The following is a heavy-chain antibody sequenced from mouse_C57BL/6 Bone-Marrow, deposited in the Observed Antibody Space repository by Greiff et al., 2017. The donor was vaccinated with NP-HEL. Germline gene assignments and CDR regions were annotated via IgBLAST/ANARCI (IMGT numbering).Heavy chain of an antibody. CDR3: ARRSNYYGSSYFDY. CDR1: GYTFTTYP. D-gene: IGHD1-1*01. Sequence: QVQLKESGAELVKPGASVKMSCKASGYTFTTYPIEWMKQNHGKSLEWIGNFHPYNDDTKYNEKFKGKATLTVEKSSSTVYLELSRLTSDDSAVYYCARRSNYYGSSYFDYWGQGTTLTVSS. V-gene: IGHV1-47*01. CDR2: FHPYNDDT. J-gene: IGHJ2*01.